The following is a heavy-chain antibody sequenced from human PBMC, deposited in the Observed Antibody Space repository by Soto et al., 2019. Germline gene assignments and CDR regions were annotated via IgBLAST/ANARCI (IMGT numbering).Heavy chain of an antibody. J-gene: IGHJ4*02. CDR1: GFTFSSYE. CDR2: ISSSGSTI. CDR3: ARDRDGYNPTSGY. Sequence: PGGSLRLSCAASGFTFSSYEMNWVRQAPGKGLEWVSYISSSGSTIYYADSVKGRFTISRDNAKNSLYLQMNSLRAEDTAVYYCARDRDGYNPTSGYWGQGTLVTVSS. V-gene: IGHV3-48*03. D-gene: IGHD5-12*01.